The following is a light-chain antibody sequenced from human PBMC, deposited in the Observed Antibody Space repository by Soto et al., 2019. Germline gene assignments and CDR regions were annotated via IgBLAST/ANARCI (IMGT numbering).Light chain of an antibody. CDR1: QSVSTTY. J-gene: IGKJ1*01. CDR2: GTS. CDR3: QQYGMSRWT. Sequence: EIVLTQSPGTLSLSPGERAPISCRASQSVSTTYLAWYQQKPGQSPRLLIYGTSNRATGIPDRFSGSGSGTDFTLTISRLEPEDFAVYYCQQYGMSRWTFGQGTKVDIK. V-gene: IGKV3-20*01.